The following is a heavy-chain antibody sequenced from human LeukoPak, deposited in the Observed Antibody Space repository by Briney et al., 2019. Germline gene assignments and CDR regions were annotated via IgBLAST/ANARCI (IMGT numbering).Heavy chain of an antibody. CDR1: GFPFNTYW. CDR2: IRQDGGKK. CDR3: ARGGYDFWSGSNWFDP. D-gene: IGHD3-3*01. J-gene: IGHJ5*02. Sequence: QSGGSLRLSCAASGFPFNTYWMSWVRQAPGKGLEWVANIRQDGGKKYYVDSVKGRFTISRDNAKNSLYLQMNSLRTEDTAVYYCARGGYDFWSGSNWFDPWGQGTLVTVSS. V-gene: IGHV3-7*01.